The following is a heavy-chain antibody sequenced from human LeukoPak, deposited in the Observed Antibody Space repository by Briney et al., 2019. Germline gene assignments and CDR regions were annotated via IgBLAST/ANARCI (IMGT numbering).Heavy chain of an antibody. Sequence: GGSLRLSCAASGFTFSNAWMSWVRQAPGKGLEWVSSISSSSRYIYYADSVKGRFTISRDNAKNSLYLQMNSLRAEDTAVYYCASPYSSRWYELCYWGQGTLVTVSS. CDR3: ASPYSSRWYELCY. D-gene: IGHD6-13*01. V-gene: IGHV3-21*01. J-gene: IGHJ4*02. CDR1: GFTFSNAW. CDR2: ISSSSRYI.